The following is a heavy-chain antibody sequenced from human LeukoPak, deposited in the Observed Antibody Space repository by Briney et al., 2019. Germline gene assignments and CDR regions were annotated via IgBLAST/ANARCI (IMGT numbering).Heavy chain of an antibody. CDR3: AKARTGDPKSAYLFDY. Sequence: PGGSLRLSCAASGFTFRTYAMSWVRQAPGKGLEWVALLSSSGDSPHYADSVKGRVTITRDNSRNTLYLQMSSLRAEDTAVYYCAKARTGDPKSAYLFDYWGQGTLVTVSS. CDR1: GFTFRTYA. V-gene: IGHV3-23*01. D-gene: IGHD1-1*01. J-gene: IGHJ4*02. CDR2: LSSSGDSP.